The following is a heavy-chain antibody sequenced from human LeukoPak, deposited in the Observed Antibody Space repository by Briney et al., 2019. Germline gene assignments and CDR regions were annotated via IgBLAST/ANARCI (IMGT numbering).Heavy chain of an antibody. CDR1: GGSFSRYA. D-gene: IGHD3-10*01. CDR3: ARSWFGDVYYYGMDV. J-gene: IGHJ6*02. CDR2: IIPIFGTA. Sequence: SVKVSCKASGGSFSRYAISWVRQAPGQGLEWMGGIIPIFGTANYAQKFQGRVTITADESTSTAYMELSSLRSEDTAVYYCARSWFGDVYYYGMDVWGQGTTVTVSS. V-gene: IGHV1-69*13.